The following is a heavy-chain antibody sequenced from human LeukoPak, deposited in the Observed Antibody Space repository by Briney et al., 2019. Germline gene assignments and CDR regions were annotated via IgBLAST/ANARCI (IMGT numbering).Heavy chain of an antibody. CDR1: GFTFSSYA. D-gene: IGHD2-2*01. Sequence: GGSLRLSCAASGFTFSSYAMNWVRPAPGKGLEWVSGTGSTGVSTFYADSVKGRFTVSRDNSKNTLSLQMNSLRAEDTAVYYCAKDPGVVPAHYFDYWGQGTLVTVSS. V-gene: IGHV3-23*01. CDR2: TGSTGVST. CDR3: AKDPGVVPAHYFDY. J-gene: IGHJ4*02.